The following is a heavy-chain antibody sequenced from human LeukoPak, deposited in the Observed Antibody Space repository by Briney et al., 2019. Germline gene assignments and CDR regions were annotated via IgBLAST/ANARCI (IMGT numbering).Heavy chain of an antibody. V-gene: IGHV3-66*02. CDR2: IYSGGST. D-gene: IGHD2-15*01. J-gene: IGHJ4*02. CDR3: ARVGDCSGGSCYSDFYYFDY. Sequence: GGSLRLSCAASGFTVSSNYMSWVRQAPGKGLEWVSVIYSGGSTYYADSVKGRFTISRDNSKNTLYFQMNSLRAEDTAVYYCARVGDCSGGSCYSDFYYFDYWGQGTLVTVSS. CDR1: GFTVSSNY.